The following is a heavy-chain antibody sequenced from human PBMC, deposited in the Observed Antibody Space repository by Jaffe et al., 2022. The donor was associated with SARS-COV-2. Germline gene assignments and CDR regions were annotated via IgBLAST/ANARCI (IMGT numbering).Heavy chain of an antibody. V-gene: IGHV1-18*01. CDR1: GYIFTTYG. Sequence: QVQLVQSGAEVKKPGVSVKVSCKASGYIFTTYGITWVRQAPGQGLEWMGWISAYNGNTKYAQKFQGRVTMTTDTSTSTAYMELRSLRSDDTAIYYCARYRGVGIDLGTFDPWGQGTLVTVSS. CDR2: ISAYNGNT. D-gene: IGHD3-10*01. CDR3: ARYRGVGIDLGTFDP. J-gene: IGHJ5*02.